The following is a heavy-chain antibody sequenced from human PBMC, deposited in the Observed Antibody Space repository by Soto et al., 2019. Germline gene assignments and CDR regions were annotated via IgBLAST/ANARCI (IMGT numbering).Heavy chain of an antibody. CDR2: IYYSGST. CDR1: GGSISSGDYY. CDR3: ARARVGATIYYYYYGMDV. J-gene: IGHJ6*02. Sequence: PSETLSLTCTVSGGSISSGDYYWSWIRQPPGKGLEWIGYIYYSGSTYYNPSLKSRVTISVDTSKNQFSLKMSSVTAADTAVYYCARARVGATIYYYYYGMDVWGQGTTVTVSS. D-gene: IGHD1-26*01. V-gene: IGHV4-30-4*01.